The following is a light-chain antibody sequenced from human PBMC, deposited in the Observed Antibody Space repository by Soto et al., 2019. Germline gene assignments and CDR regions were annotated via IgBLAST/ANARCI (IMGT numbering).Light chain of an antibody. CDR1: QSVSRA. CDR2: DSS. CDR3: QQYNSWLPRYT. Sequence: DIVLTQSPATLSVSPGESATLSCRASQSVSRALAWYQHVPGQAPRLLIYDSSTRATGVPARFSGSGSGTRFTLTISSLQSEDCAVYYCQQYNSWLPRYTFGQGTKLQI. V-gene: IGKV3-15*01. J-gene: IGKJ2*01.